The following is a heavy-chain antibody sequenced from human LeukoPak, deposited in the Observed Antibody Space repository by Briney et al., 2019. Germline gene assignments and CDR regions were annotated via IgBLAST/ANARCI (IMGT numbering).Heavy chain of an antibody. CDR2: VYYNGIT. CDR1: GGSIRTYY. V-gene: IGHV4-59*01. J-gene: IGHJ4*02. D-gene: IGHD1/OR15-1a*01. Sequence: SETLSLTCTVSGGSIRTYYWSSIRQPPGKGLEWIGYVYYNGITNYNPSLKSRVSISLDTSKNQFSLRLNSVTAAETAVYYCASQLGGTTFHWGQGTLVTVSS. CDR3: ASQLGGTTFH.